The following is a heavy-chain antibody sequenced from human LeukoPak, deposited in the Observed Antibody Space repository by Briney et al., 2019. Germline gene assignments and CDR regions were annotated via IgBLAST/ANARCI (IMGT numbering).Heavy chain of an antibody. V-gene: IGHV4-39*07. J-gene: IGHJ5*02. Sequence: SETLSLTCTVSGGSISSSSYYWGWIRQPPGKGLEWIGSIYYSGSTYYNPSLKSRVTISVDTSKNQFSLKLSSVTAADTAVYYCARLKKNGSSWLPRLKVNWFDPWGQGTLVTVSS. D-gene: IGHD6-13*01. CDR3: ARLKKNGSSWLPRLKVNWFDP. CDR1: GGSISSSSYY. CDR2: IYYSGST.